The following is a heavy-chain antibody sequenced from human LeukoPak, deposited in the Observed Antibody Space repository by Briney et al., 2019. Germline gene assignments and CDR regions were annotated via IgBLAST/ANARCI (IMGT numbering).Heavy chain of an antibody. CDR2: IRYDGSNK. J-gene: IGHJ3*02. D-gene: IGHD3-22*01. V-gene: IGHV3-30*02. CDR1: GFTFSSYG. Sequence: GGSLRLSCAASGFTFSSYGIHWVRQAPGKGLEWVAFIRYDGSNKYYADSVKGRFTISRDNSKNTLYVQMNSLRAEDTAVYYCAKEGTMMGAFDIWGQGTMVTVSS. CDR3: AKEGTMMGAFDI.